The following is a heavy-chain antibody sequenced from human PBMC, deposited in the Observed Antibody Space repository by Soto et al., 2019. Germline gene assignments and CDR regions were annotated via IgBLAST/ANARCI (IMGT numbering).Heavy chain of an antibody. D-gene: IGHD3-10*01. J-gene: IGHJ5*02. V-gene: IGHV4-39*01. CDR3: ASHLHYRSGSPLGRFDT. CDR2: IYYSAST. Sequence: SETLSFCYTVSGASSSSSSYYVRRTREQPGKGMGRIRPIYYSASTYYNPSRRSRVTISVDTSKNQFSLKLSSVTAADTAVYYCASHLHYRSGSPLGRFDTWGQGPLVT. CDR1: GASSSSSSYY.